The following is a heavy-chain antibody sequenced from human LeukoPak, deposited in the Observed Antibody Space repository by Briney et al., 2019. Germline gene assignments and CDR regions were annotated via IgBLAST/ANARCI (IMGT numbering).Heavy chain of an antibody. CDR2: IRYDGSNK. CDR3: AKGPGWGLDAFDI. V-gene: IGHV3-30*02. CDR1: GFTFSSYG. Sequence: PGGSLRLSCAASGFTFSSYGMHWVRQAPGKGLEWVAFIRYDGSNKYYADSVKGRFTISRDNSKNTLYLQMNSLRAEDTAVYYCAKGPGWGLDAFDIWGQGTMVTVSS. D-gene: IGHD6-19*01. J-gene: IGHJ3*02.